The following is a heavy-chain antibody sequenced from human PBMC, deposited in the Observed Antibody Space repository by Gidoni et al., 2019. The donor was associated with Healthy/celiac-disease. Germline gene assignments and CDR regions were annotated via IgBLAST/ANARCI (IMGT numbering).Heavy chain of an antibody. CDR3: ARGNYGDLKPFDY. J-gene: IGHJ4*02. CDR2: INHSGST. Sequence: QVQLQQWGAGLLKTSETLSLTCAVYGGSFSGYYWGWIRQPPGKGLEVIGEINHSGSTNYNPSLKSRVTISVDTSKNQFSLKLSSVTAADTAVYYCARGNYGDLKPFDYWGQGTLVTVSS. D-gene: IGHD4-17*01. V-gene: IGHV4-34*01. CDR1: GGSFSGYY.